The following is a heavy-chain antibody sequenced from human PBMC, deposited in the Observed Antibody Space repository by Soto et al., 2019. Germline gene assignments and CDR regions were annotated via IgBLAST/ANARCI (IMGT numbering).Heavy chain of an antibody. CDR1: GGSISSGDYY. CDR3: ARVGYDFWSGYSGWFDP. Sequence: QVQLQESGPGLVKPSQTLSLTCTVSGGSISSGDYYWSWIRQPPGKGLEWIGYIYYSGSTYYNPSLKGRVTISVDTSKNQFSLKLSSVTAADTAVYYCARVGYDFWSGYSGWFDPWGQGTLVTVSS. D-gene: IGHD3-3*01. J-gene: IGHJ5*02. V-gene: IGHV4-30-4*01. CDR2: IYYSGST.